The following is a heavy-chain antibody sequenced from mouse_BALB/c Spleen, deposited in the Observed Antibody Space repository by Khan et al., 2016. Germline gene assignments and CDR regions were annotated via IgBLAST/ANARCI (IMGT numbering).Heavy chain of an antibody. CDR2: ISYSGST. D-gene: IGHD1-2*01. Sequence: EVQLQESGPGLVKPSQSLSLTCTVTGYSITSGYGWNWIRQFPGNKLEWTGYISYSGSTNYNPHHKSRISITRDTSKHQFFLHSTSAPTEDTAPYYWARTARRKYWGQGTTLTVSS. CDR3: ARTARRKY. CDR1: GYSITSGYG. V-gene: IGHV3-2*02. J-gene: IGHJ2*01.